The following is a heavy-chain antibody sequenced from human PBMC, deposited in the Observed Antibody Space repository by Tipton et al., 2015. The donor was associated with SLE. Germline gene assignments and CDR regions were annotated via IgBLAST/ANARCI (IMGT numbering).Heavy chain of an antibody. J-gene: IGHJ4*02. Sequence: LRLSCSVSGDSIRTYYWSWIRQPPGKGLEWIAYLYPNGNTPYNPSFKSRVTIFSDTSKNLISLRLRSVTAADTAVYYCARALTSAQGFYFESWGQGTLVTVSS. D-gene: IGHD2-2*01. CDR2: LYPNGNT. CDR1: GDSIRTYY. V-gene: IGHV4-4*08. CDR3: ARALTSAQGFYFES.